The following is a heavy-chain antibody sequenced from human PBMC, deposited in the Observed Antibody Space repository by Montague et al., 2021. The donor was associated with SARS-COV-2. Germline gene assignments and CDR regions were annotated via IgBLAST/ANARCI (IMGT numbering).Heavy chain of an antibody. D-gene: IGHD1-26*01. J-gene: IGHJ4*02. Sequence: SLILSCAASGFYFSYAMHWVRQAPGRGLEWVALISNDGSNKHYAXSVKGRFTISRDNSKSTLYLQMNSLRTEDTAVYYCAREGGSFHDGGYFDYWGQGSLVTVSS. CDR1: GFYFSYA. V-gene: IGHV3-30*04. CDR3: AREGGSFHDGGYFDY. CDR2: ISNDGSNK.